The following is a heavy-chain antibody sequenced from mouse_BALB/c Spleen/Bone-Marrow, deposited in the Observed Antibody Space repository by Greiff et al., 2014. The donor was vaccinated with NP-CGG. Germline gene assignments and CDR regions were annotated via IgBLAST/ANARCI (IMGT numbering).Heavy chain of an antibody. D-gene: IGHD2-1*01. CDR3: ARWDGKYAMDY. V-gene: IGHV1S137*01. CDR1: GHTFTDYG. CDR2: LITYYGDA. J-gene: IGHJ4*01. Sequence: VMLVESGAELVRPGISVKISCKGSGHTFTDYGIHWVRQSHAKSLEWIGVLITYYGDASYNPRFKGKATMTVDKTSSTAYMEIARLTSEDSAIYYCARWDGKYAMDYWGQGTSVTVSS.